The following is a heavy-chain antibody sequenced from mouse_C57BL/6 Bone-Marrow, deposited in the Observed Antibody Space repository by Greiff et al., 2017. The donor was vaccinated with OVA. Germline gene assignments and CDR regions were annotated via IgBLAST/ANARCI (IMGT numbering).Heavy chain of an antibody. Sequence: EVQLVESGEGLVKPGGSLKLSCAASGFTFSSYAMSWVRQTPEKRLEWVAYISSGGDYIYYADTVKGRFTISRDNDRNTLYLQMRSLKSEDTTMYYCTRLLDAMDYWGQGTSVTVSS. D-gene: IGHD2-1*01. CDR2: ISSGGDYI. CDR3: TRLLDAMDY. CDR1: GFTFSSYA. J-gene: IGHJ4*01. V-gene: IGHV5-9-1*02.